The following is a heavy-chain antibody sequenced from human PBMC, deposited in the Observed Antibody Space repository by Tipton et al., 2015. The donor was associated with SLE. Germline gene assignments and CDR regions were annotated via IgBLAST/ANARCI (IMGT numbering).Heavy chain of an antibody. J-gene: IGHJ3*02. V-gene: IGHV4-61*09. CDR2: INHGGST. D-gene: IGHD3-9*01. CDR3: VRHTGDDDIRDAFDT. CDR1: RASISSDSYY. Sequence: TLSLTCTVSRASISSDSYYWTWIRQPAGKGLEWIGEINHGGSTNYNPSLKSRVTISVDTSKNQFSLRLSSVTAADTAVYFCVRHTGDDDIRDAFDTWGQGTTVTVSS.